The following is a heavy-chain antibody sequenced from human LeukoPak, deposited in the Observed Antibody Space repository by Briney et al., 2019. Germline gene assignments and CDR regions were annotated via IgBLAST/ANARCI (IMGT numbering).Heavy chain of an antibody. J-gene: IGHJ5*02. CDR1: GGTFSSYA. V-gene: IGHV1-69*05. D-gene: IGHD2-15*01. CDR3: ARLVAANWFAP. Sequence: ASVKVSCKASGGTFSSYAISWVRQVPGQGLEWMGGFIPIFGTANYAQKFQGRVTITTDESTSTAYMELSSLRSEDTAVYYCARLVAANWFAPWGQGTLVTVSS. CDR2: FIPIFGTA.